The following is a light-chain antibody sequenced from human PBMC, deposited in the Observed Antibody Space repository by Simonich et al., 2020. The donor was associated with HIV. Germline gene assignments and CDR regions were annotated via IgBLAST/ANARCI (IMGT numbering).Light chain of an antibody. Sequence: DIVMTQSPDSLAVSLGERATINCKSSRSVLYSSNNKNYLAWYQQRPRQPPNLLIYWASPRESGVPDRFSGSGSGTDFTLTINSLQAEDVAFYYCQQYYITPHTFGQGTKVEIK. CDR2: WAS. CDR1: RSVLYSSNNKNY. J-gene: IGKJ1*01. V-gene: IGKV4-1*01. CDR3: QQYYITPHT.